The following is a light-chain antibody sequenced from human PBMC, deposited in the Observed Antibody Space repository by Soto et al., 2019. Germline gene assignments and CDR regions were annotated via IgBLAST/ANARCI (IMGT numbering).Light chain of an antibody. V-gene: IGKV1-39*01. J-gene: IGKJ2*01. CDR3: QQSYSMSYT. CDR1: QSISIY. Sequence: DIQMTQSPSSLSASVGDRVTITCRASQSISIYLNWYQQKPGKAPKLLIYGASNLQFGVPSRFSGSGSGTDFTLTLSSLQPEDFTTYYVQQSYSMSYTFGQGTKLEIK. CDR2: GAS.